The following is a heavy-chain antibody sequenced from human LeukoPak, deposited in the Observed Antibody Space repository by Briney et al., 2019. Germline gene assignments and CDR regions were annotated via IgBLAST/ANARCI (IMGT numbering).Heavy chain of an antibody. J-gene: IGHJ6*03. Sequence: PSETLSLTCTVSGYSISSGYYWGWIRQPPGKGLEWIGSIYHSGGTYYNPSLNSRVTISVDTSKNQFSLKLSSVTAADTAVYYCARRLTYYPVLTGYYNSYYMDVWGKGTTVTVSS. V-gene: IGHV4-38-2*02. CDR1: GYSISSGYY. D-gene: IGHD3-9*01. CDR3: ARRLTYYPVLTGYYNSYYMDV. CDR2: IYHSGGT.